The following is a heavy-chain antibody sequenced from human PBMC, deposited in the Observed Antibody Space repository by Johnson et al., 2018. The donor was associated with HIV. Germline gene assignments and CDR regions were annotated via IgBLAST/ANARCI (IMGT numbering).Heavy chain of an antibody. V-gene: IGHV3-7*01. CDR3: ARDDAFDI. CDR1: GFTFSSFG. Sequence: VQLVESGGGVVQPGGSLRLSCAASGFTFSSFGMHWVRQAPGNGLAWVANIKPDGSEKYYVDSLKGRFTISRDNAKNSLYLQMNSLRAEDTAVYYCARDDAFDIWGQGTMVTVSS. J-gene: IGHJ3*02. CDR2: IKPDGSEK.